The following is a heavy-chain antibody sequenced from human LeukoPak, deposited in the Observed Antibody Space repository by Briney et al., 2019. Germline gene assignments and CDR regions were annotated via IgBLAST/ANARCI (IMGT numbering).Heavy chain of an antibody. CDR2: IFYSGST. V-gene: IGHV4-59*02. D-gene: IGHD4/OR15-4a*01. CDR1: GGSVSGYY. Sequence: PSETLSLTCTVSGGSVSGYYWSWIRQPPGKGLEFIGYIFYSGSTKYNPSLKSRVTILVDTSQNQFSLKLSSVTAADTAVYYCARVMDHGYSDYWGQGTLVTVSS. J-gene: IGHJ4*02. CDR3: ARVMDHGYSDY.